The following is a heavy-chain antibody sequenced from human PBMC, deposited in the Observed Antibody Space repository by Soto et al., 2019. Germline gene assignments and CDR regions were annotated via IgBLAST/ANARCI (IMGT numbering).Heavy chain of an antibody. J-gene: IGHJ4*02. CDR3: AKVDGGEHHTGGG. Sequence: QVXLVESGGGVVQPGRSLRLSCAASGFTFSSYGMHWXXXXPGKGLAXAADKPYDGSNKYYADSVKGRFTISRDNSKNTLYLQMNSLRAEDTAVYYCAKVDGGEHHTGGGWVQGTLVTVSS. CDR1: GFTFSSYG. V-gene: IGHV3-30*18. CDR2: KPYDGSNK. D-gene: IGHD3-16*01.